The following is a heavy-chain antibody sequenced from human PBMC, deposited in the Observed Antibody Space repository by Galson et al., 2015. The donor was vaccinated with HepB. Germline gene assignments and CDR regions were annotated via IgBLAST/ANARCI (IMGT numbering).Heavy chain of an antibody. CDR3: ARDGGEWSGYPYYYYYYMDV. Sequence: SVKVSCKASGYTFTSYYMHWVRQAPGQGLEWMGIINPSGGSTSYAQKFQGRVTMTRDTSTSTVYMELRSLRSEDTAVYYCARDGGEWSGYPYYYYYYMDVWGKGTTVTVSS. CDR2: INPSGGST. J-gene: IGHJ6*03. V-gene: IGHV1-46*03. D-gene: IGHD3-3*01. CDR1: GYTFTSYY.